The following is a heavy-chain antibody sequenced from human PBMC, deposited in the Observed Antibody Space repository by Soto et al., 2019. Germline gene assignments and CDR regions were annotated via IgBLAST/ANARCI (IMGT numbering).Heavy chain of an antibody. D-gene: IGHD2-8*01. CDR1: GFTFSSYS. V-gene: IGHV3-21*01. CDR3: ARGPQDIVLMGYAFHNWFDP. J-gene: IGHJ5*02. Sequence: EVQLVESGGGLVKPGGSLRLSCAASGFTFSSYSMNWVRQAPGKGLEWVSSISSSSSYIYYADSVKGRFTISRDNAKNSLYLQMNSLRAEDTAVYYCARGPQDIVLMGYAFHNWFDPWGQGTLVTVSS. CDR2: ISSSSSYI.